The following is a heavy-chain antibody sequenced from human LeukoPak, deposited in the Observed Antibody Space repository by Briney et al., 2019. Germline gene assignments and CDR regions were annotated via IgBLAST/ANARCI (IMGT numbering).Heavy chain of an antibody. CDR1: GFILSNYW. J-gene: IGHJ4*02. V-gene: IGHV3-7*04. Sequence: GGSLRLSCAASGFILSNYWMHWVRQAPGKGLEWVANIKQDGSEKYYVDSVKGRFTISRDNAKNSLYLQMNSLRAEDTAVYYCARVRAGYSSSWYDYWGQGTLVTVSS. CDR2: IKQDGSEK. D-gene: IGHD6-13*01. CDR3: ARVRAGYSSSWYDY.